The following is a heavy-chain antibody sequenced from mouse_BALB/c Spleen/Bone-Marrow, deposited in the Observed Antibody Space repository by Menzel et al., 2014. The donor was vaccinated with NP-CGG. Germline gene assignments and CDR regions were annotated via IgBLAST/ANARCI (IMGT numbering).Heavy chain of an antibody. Sequence: QVQLQQSGPELVRPGVSVKISCKGTGYTFTDYAMHWVKQSHAKSLEWIGVISTYSGNTNYNQKFKGKATMTVDKSSSTAYMQLARLLSTESPINYCARGRSPYNYAMYFLDHGTTVTISS. CDR3: ARGRSPYNYAMYF. D-gene: IGHD1-1*01. CDR1: GYTFTDYA. CDR2: ISTYSGNT. V-gene: IGHV1-67*01. J-gene: IGHJ4*01.